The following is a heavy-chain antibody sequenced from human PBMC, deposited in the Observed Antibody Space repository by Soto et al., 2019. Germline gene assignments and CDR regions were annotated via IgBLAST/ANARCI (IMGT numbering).Heavy chain of an antibody. CDR2: IYHSGST. V-gene: IGHV4-59*12. CDR1: GGSISSYY. J-gene: IGHJ4*02. CDR3: ARAYVKGYFDY. D-gene: IGHD3-16*01. Sequence: PSETLSLTCAVSGGSISSYYWSWIRQPPGKGLEWIGYIYHSGSTYYNPSLKSRVTISVDTSKNQFSLKLSSVTAADTAVYYCARAYVKGYFDYWGQGTRVTVSS.